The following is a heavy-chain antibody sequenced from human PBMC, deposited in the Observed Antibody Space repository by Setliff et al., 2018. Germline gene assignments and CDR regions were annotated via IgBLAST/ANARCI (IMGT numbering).Heavy chain of an antibody. V-gene: IGHV4-61*02. CDR3: ARDSHRLTTDPLFDH. Sequence: SETLSLTCTVSGDSLSSGSYFWAWIRQPAGKGLEWIGRVYKSGTTNYSPALKSRVTLSIDTSSNEFSLNLRSVTAADTAIYYCARDSHRLTTDPLFDHWGQGALVTVSS. D-gene: IGHD6-25*01. CDR1: GDSLSSGSYF. J-gene: IGHJ4*02. CDR2: VYKSGTT.